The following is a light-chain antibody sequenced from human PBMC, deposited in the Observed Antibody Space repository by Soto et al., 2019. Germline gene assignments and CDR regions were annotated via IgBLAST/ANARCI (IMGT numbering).Light chain of an antibody. J-gene: IGKJ4*01. CDR3: QQGDSFPLT. CDR1: QGVGTW. V-gene: IGKV1-12*01. CDR2: SAS. Sequence: DIQMTQSPSSVSASVGDRVTITCRASQGVGTWLAWFQQKPGEAPRLLIYSASTLHSGVPSRFSGSRSGTDFTLTITSLQPEDFATYYCQQGDSFPLTFGGGTKVEIK.